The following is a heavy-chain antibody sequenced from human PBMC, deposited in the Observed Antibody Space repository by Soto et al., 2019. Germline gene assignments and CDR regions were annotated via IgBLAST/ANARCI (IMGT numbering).Heavy chain of an antibody. Sequence: QLQLQESGPGLVKPSETLSLTCTVSGGSISSSSYYWGWIRQPPGKGLEWIGSIYYSGSTYYNPSLKSRVTISGDTSKNQFSLKLSSVTAADTAVYYCARLGYSGYDLGWFDPWGQGTLVTVSS. CDR2: IYYSGST. CDR3: ARLGYSGYDLGWFDP. J-gene: IGHJ5*02. V-gene: IGHV4-39*01. CDR1: GGSISSSSYY. D-gene: IGHD5-12*01.